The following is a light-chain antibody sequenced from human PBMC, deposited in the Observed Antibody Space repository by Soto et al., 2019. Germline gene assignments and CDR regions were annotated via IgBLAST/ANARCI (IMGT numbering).Light chain of an antibody. V-gene: IGLV1-51*01. CDR3: GTWDSSLSAWV. CDR1: SSNIGNNY. J-gene: IGLJ1*01. CDR2: DNN. Sequence: QSVLTQPPSVSAAPGQKVTISCSGSSSNIGNNYVSWYQQLPGTAPKLLIYDNNKRPSGIPDRFSGSKSGTSATLGITGLQTGDEADYYCGTWDSSLSAWVFGTGTKVT.